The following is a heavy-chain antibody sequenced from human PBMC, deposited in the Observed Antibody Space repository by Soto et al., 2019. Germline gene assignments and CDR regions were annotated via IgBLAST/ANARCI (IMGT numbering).Heavy chain of an antibody. J-gene: IGHJ6*02. D-gene: IGHD3-16*01. CDR3: AMSLAYYYGMDV. V-gene: IGHV1-8*01. CDR1: GYTFTSYD. CDR2: MNPNSGNT. Sequence: QVQLVQSGAEVKKPGASVKVSCKASGYTFTSYDINWVRQATGQGLEWMGWMNPNSGNTGYAQKFQGRVTMTRNTAISTAYMELSSLRSEDTAVYYCAMSLAYYYGMDVWGQGTTVTVSS.